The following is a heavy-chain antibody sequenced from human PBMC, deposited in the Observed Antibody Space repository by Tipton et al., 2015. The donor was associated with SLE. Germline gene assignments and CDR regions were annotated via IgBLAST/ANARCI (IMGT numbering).Heavy chain of an antibody. CDR1: GGSISSYY. Sequence: TLSLTCTVSGGSISSYYWSWIRQPPGKGLEWIGYIYYSGSTNYNPSLKSRVTISVDTSKNQFSLKLSSVTAADTAVYYCASPSGPLTGAFDAFDIWGQGTMVTVSS. CDR3: ASPSGPLTGAFDAFDI. CDR2: IYYSGST. D-gene: IGHD7-27*01. J-gene: IGHJ3*02. V-gene: IGHV4-59*12.